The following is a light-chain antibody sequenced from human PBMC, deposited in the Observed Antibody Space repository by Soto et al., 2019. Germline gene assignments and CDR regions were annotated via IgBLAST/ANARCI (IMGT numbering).Light chain of an antibody. CDR3: QQYYSYPYT. CDR2: AAS. J-gene: IGKJ2*01. V-gene: IGKV1-8*01. Sequence: AIRMTQSPSSFSASTGDRVTVTCRASQGISSYLAWYQQKPGKAPKLLIYAASTLQSGVPSRFSGSGSGTDFTLSISRLQSEDFATYYCQQYYSYPYTFGQGTKVDIK. CDR1: QGISSY.